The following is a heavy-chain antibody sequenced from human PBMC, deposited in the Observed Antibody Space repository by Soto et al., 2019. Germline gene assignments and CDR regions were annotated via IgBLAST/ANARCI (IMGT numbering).Heavy chain of an antibody. CDR2: IPHDGINK. Sequence: GGSLRLSFPTSGFTFTTYGMNWVRQAPGEGLEWVALIPHDGINKYYADSVEGRFTISRHNSKNKLYLDMTSLRIEYTAMYHCAKAAKSGGASRFDSWGRG. J-gene: IGHJ4*02. CDR1: GFTFTTYG. V-gene: IGHV3-30*02. D-gene: IGHD3-16*01. CDR3: AKAAKSGGASRFDS.